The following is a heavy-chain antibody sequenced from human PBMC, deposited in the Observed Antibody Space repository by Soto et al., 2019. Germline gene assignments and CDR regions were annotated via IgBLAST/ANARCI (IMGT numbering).Heavy chain of an antibody. J-gene: IGHJ5*02. CDR1: GGSITDNY. CDR2: IYYTGIT. CDR3: ARALDYDFWGGGNWLAP. Sequence: SETLSLTCSVSGGSITDNYWTWIRQSPGKGLEWVGYIYYTGITNYNPSLKRRVTISLDRSKNQFSLKLDSVTAADTAVYYCARALDYDFWGGGNWLAPWGEGTLVTVSS. D-gene: IGHD3-3*01. V-gene: IGHV4-59*01.